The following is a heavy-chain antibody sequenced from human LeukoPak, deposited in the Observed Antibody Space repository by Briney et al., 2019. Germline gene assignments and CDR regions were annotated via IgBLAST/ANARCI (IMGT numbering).Heavy chain of an antibody. CDR3: AKGHYYDSSGYSIDY. Sequence: GASLRLSCAASGFTFSSYAMSWVRQAPGKGLEWVSGISGSGGSTYYAVSVQGRFTISRDKSKNTLYPQMNSLRAEDTAVYYCAKGHYYDSSGYSIDYWGQGTLVTVSS. D-gene: IGHD3-22*01. V-gene: IGHV3-23*01. J-gene: IGHJ4*02. CDR1: GFTFSSYA. CDR2: ISGSGGST.